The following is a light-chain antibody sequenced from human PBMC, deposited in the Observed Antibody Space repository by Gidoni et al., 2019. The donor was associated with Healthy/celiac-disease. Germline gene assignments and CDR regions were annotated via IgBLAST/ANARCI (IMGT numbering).Light chain of an antibody. CDR3: QQYGNLPPA. J-gene: IGKJ4*01. CDR1: QDISNY. CDR2: DAS. V-gene: IGKV1-33*01. Sequence: DIQMTQSPSSLSASVGDRVTITCQASQDISNYLNWYQQKPGKAPKLLIYDASNLETGVPSRFSGSGSGTDFTFTISSLQPEDIATYYCQQYGNLPPAFGGGTKVEIK.